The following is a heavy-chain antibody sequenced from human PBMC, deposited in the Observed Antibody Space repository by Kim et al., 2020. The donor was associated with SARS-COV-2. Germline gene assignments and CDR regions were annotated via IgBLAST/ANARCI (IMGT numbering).Heavy chain of an antibody. CDR1: GFTFTTYA. J-gene: IGHJ4*02. CDR2: ITNRGDHT. CDR3: AKPYGGPNFFDF. V-gene: IGHV3-23*01. D-gene: IGHD5-12*01. Sequence: GGSLRLSCIASGFTFTTYAMAWVRQAPGKGLEWVSIITNRGDHTFYADSVKGRFTISRDNSKNTVFLQMNSLRAEDTAIYFCAKPYGGPNFFDFWGQGTLVTVSS.